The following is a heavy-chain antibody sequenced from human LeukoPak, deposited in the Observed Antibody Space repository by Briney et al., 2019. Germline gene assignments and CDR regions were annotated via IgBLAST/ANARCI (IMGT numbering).Heavy chain of an antibody. J-gene: IGHJ6*03. CDR3: ARENGYYDFWSGYYYYYMDV. CDR2: MNPNSGNT. V-gene: IGHV1-8*02. D-gene: IGHD3-3*01. CDR1: GYTFTSYG. Sequence: ASVKVSCKASGYTFTSYGISWVRQAPGQGLEWMGWMNPNSGNTGYAQKFQGRVTMTRNTSISTAYMELSSLRSEDTAVYYCARENGYYDFWSGYYYYYMDVWGKGTTVTVSS.